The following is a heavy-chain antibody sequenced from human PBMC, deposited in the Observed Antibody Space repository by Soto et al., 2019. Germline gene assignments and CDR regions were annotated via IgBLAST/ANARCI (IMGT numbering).Heavy chain of an antibody. J-gene: IGHJ6*02. V-gene: IGHV4-59*01. CDR3: AGVMLRGSYYFGLDV. Sequence: QVQLQESGPGLVKPSETLSLTCNISGGSISHYYWSWIRQSPGKALEWIGYIYSNGGTNYNPSLKRRVTISVDTSKYPCSLSLNSVTAADTAVYYCAGVMLRGSYYFGLDVWGQGNTVTVS. CDR1: GGSISHYY. CDR2: IYSNGGT. D-gene: IGHD3-10*01.